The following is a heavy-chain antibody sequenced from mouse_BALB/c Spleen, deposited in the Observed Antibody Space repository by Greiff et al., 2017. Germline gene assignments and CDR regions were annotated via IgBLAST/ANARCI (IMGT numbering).Heavy chain of an antibody. Sequence: QVLLKQSGPGLVAPSQSLSITCTVSGFSLTSYGVHWVRQPPGKGLEWLGVIWAGGSTNYTSALMSRLSISKDNSKSQVFLKMNSLQTDDTAMYYCASITTATGFAYWGQGTLVTVSA. V-gene: IGHV2-9*02. CDR2: IWAGGST. CDR3: ASITTATGFAY. D-gene: IGHD1-2*01. CDR1: GFSLTSYG. J-gene: IGHJ3*01.